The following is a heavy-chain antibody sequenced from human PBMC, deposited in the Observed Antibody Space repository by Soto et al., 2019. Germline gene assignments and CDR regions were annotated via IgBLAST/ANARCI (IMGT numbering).Heavy chain of an antibody. CDR3: ARALVRGVIRLVTYYYGMDV. CDR2: INHSGST. CDR1: GGSFSGYY. D-gene: IGHD3-10*01. V-gene: IGHV4-34*01. J-gene: IGHJ6*02. Sequence: SETLSLTCAVYGGSFSGYYWSWIRQPPGKGLEWIGEINHSGSTNYNPSLKSRVTISVDTSKNQFSLKLSSVTAADTAVYYCARALVRGVIRLVTYYYGMDVWGQGTTVTVSS.